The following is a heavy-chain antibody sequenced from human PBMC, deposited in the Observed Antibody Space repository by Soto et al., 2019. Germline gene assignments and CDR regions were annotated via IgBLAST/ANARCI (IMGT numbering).Heavy chain of an antibody. D-gene: IGHD2-15*01. V-gene: IGHV3-33*08. CDR2: IWYDGSNK. Sequence: QVQLVESGGGVVQPGGSLRLSCTTSGFTFNTYGMYWVRQASGKGLEWVAIIWYDGSNKYYGDSVKGRFTISRDNSKNTLYLQMNSLRAEDTALYYCARGDCTGAYCYSWPFNYGVDVWGQGTTVTVSS. J-gene: IGHJ6*02. CDR3: ARGDCTGAYCYSWPFNYGVDV. CDR1: GFTFNTYG.